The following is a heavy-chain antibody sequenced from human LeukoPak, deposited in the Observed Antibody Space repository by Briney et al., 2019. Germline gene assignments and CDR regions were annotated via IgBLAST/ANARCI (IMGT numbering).Heavy chain of an antibody. J-gene: IGHJ4*02. D-gene: IGHD5-24*01. CDR1: GFTFSTYW. CDR2: IKQDGSAK. V-gene: IGHV3-7*04. Sequence: QPGGSLRLSCAASGFTFSTYWMSWVRQAPGKGLEWVANIKQDGSAKYYVDSVKGRFTISRDNAKNSLFLQMDSLRAEDTAVYYCARDEKWLQLDYWGQGSLVTVSS. CDR3: ARDEKWLQLDY.